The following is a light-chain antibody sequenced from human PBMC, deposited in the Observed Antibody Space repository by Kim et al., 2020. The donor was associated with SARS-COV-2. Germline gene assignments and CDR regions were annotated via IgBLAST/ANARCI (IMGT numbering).Light chain of an antibody. V-gene: IGLV2-23*02. Sequence: QSALTQPASVSGSPGQSITISCTGTSSDVGSYNRVSWYRQDPGKAPKLMIYEVTKRPSGVSDRFSGFKSGNTASLRISGLQAEDEADYYCCSFAVSSTYGVFGGGTQLTF. CDR2: EVT. CDR1: SSDVGSYNR. J-gene: IGLJ3*02. CDR3: CSFAVSSTYGV.